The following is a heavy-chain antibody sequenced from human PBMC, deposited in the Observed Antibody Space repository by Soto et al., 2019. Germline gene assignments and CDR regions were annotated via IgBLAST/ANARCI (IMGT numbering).Heavy chain of an antibody. D-gene: IGHD3-9*01. CDR3: ARGSYDISTRCRMYGLDV. Sequence: PSETLSLTCTVSGGSISGYYWSWIRQPPGKGLEWIGYIYSSGSTNYNPSLKSRVTMSVDTSKNQFSPKVTSVTAADTAVYYCARGSYDISTRCRMYGLDVWGPATTVTVS. CDR1: GGSISGYY. J-gene: IGHJ6*02. V-gene: IGHV4-59*01. CDR2: IYSSGST.